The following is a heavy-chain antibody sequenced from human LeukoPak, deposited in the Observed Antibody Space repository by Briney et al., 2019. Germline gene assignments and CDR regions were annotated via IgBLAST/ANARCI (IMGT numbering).Heavy chain of an antibody. CDR1: GFTFSSYA. V-gene: IGHV3-23*01. CDR2: ISGSGGST. CDR3: AKGGSYGDYGRTPYDAFDI. J-gene: IGHJ3*02. Sequence: PGGSLRLSCAASGFTFSSYAMSWVRQAPGKVLEWVSSISGSGGSTYYTDSVKGRFNISRDNSKNTLYLQMNRLRAEDTAVYYCAKGGSYGDYGRTPYDAFDIWGQGTMVTVSS. D-gene: IGHD4-17*01.